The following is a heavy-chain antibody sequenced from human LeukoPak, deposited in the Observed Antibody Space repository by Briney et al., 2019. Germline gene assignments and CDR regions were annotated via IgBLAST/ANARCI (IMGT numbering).Heavy chain of an antibody. CDR2: ISSSSSYI. CDR1: GFTFSSYS. CDR3: ARGSRGHWFDP. D-gene: IGHD5-24*01. Sequence: PGGSLRLSXAASGFTFSSYSMNWVRQAPGKGLEWVSSISSSSSYIYYADSVKGRFTISRDNAKNSLYLQMNSLRAEDTAVYYCARGSRGHWFDPWGQGTLVTVSS. V-gene: IGHV3-21*01. J-gene: IGHJ5*02.